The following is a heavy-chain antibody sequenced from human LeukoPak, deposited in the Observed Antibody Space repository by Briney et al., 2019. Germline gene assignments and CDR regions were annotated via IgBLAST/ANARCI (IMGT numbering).Heavy chain of an antibody. J-gene: IGHJ4*02. CDR1: GYTFTSYG. CDR3: ARAGGYCGRISCPYYFDY. Sequence: ASVKVSCKTSGYTFTSYGVSWVRQATGQGLEWMGWMNPNSGNTGYAQKFQGRVTMTRNTSISTAYMELSSLRSEDTAVYYCARAGGYCGRISCPYYFDYWGQGSLVAVSS. CDR2: MNPNSGNT. V-gene: IGHV1-8*02. D-gene: IGHD2-15*01.